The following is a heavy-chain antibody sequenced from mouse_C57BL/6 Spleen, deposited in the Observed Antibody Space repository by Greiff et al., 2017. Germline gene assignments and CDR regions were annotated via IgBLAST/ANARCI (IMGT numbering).Heavy chain of an antibody. CDR1: GYTFTSYW. V-gene: IGHV1-64*01. CDR2: IHPNSGST. Sequence: VQLQQPGAELVKPGASVKLSCKASGYTFTSYWMHWVKQRPGQGLEWIGMIHPNSGSTNYNEKFKSKATLTVDKSSSTAYMQLSSLTSEDSAVYYCARGGAFITTVVGYFDVWGTGTTVTVSS. J-gene: IGHJ1*03. CDR3: ARGGAFITTVVGYFDV. D-gene: IGHD1-1*01.